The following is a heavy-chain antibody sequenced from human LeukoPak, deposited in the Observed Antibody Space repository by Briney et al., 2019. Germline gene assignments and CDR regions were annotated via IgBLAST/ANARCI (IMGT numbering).Heavy chain of an antibody. J-gene: IGHJ4*02. Sequence: KASETLSLTCTVSGGSISSNNWWSWVRQPPGKGLEWIGEIYHSGTTNYNPSLRSRVTISVDKSKNQFSLKLTSVTAADTAMYYCARPADSATYYQSRRFDYWGQGTLVTVSS. CDR1: GGSISSNNW. CDR3: ARPADSATYYQSRRFDY. CDR2: IYHSGTT. V-gene: IGHV4-4*02. D-gene: IGHD2/OR15-2a*01.